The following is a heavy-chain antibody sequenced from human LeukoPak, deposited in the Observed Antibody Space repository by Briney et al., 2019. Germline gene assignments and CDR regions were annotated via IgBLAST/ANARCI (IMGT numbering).Heavy chain of an antibody. CDR3: ARALGGAIFDY. V-gene: IGHV3-7*01. J-gene: IGHJ4*02. D-gene: IGHD2-21*01. CDR1: GFRFNTYW. Sequence: PGGSPRLSCAASGFRFNTYWMSWVRQAPGKGLEWVANIKQDGNEKYYADSVKGRFTISRDNAKNSLYLQMNSLRAEDTAVYYCARALGGAIFDYGGQGTLVPVSS. CDR2: IKQDGNEK.